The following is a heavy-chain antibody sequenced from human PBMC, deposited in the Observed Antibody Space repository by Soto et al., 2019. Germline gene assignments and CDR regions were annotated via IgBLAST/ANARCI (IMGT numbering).Heavy chain of an antibody. J-gene: IGHJ4*02. D-gene: IGHD3-22*01. CDR3: ARGFRGVYYYDSSGPKDGFDY. Sequence: SETLSLTCTVSGGSISSGGYYWSWIRQHPGKGLEWIGYIYYSGSTYYNPSLKSRVTISVDTSKNQFSLKLSSVTAADTAVYYCARGFRGVYYYDSSGPKDGFDYWGQGTLVTVSS. CDR2: IYYSGST. CDR1: GGSISSGGYY. V-gene: IGHV4-31*03.